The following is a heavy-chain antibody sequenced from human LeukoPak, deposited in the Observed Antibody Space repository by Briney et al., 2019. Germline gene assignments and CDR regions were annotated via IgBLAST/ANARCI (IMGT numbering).Heavy chain of an antibody. V-gene: IGHV3-9*01. D-gene: IGHD3-10*01. CDR2: ISWNSGSI. Sequence: GGSLRLSCAASGFTFDDYAMHWVRQAPGKGLEWVSGISWNSGSIGYADSVKGRFTISRDNAKNSLYPQMNSLRAEDTALYYCAKDIGDYWGQGTLVTVSS. CDR1: GFTFDDYA. J-gene: IGHJ4*02. CDR3: AKDIGDY.